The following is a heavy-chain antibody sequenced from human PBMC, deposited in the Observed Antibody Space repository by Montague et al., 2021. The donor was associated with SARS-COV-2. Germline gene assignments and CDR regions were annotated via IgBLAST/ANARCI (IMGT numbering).Heavy chain of an antibody. CDR3: TSGREGNYNVMDV. D-gene: IGHD1-1*01. Sequence: CAISGDSDGGVDATCSWVKQTPAIRLGWLGGTYCRSKWYNDYAVSVRGRVTINPDTSKNQFSLQLNSVTPENTAIYYCTSGREGNYNVMDVWGQGTTVTVSS. J-gene: IGHJ6*02. CDR2: TYCRSKWYN. V-gene: IGHV6-1*01. CDR1: GDSDGGVDAT.